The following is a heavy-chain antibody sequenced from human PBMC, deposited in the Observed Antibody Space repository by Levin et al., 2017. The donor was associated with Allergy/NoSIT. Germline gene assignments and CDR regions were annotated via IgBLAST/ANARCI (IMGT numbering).Heavy chain of an antibody. CDR2: IKRDGSYE. V-gene: IGHV3-7*03. Sequence: GGSLRLSCAASGFPLRNYYMAWVRQAPGKGLEWVAHIKRDGSYEAYVDSVRGRFTISRDNGKNSLYLQMNSLRAEDTAVYYCSRDSFGWNSLNYWGRGTLVTVSS. J-gene: IGHJ4*02. CDR1: GFPLRNYY. CDR3: SRDSFGWNSLNY. D-gene: IGHD3-10*01.